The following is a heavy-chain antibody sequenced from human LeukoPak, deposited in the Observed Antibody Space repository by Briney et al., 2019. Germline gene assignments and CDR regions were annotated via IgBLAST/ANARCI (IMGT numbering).Heavy chain of an antibody. CDR2: IIPIFGTA. CDR1: GGTFSSYA. D-gene: IGHD6-19*01. CDR3: ARETERNRRWLEYYFDY. V-gene: IGHV1-69*05. Sequence: SVKVSCKASGGTFSSYAISWVRQAPGQGLEWMGRIIPIFGTANYAQKFQGRVTITTGESTSTAYMELSSLRSEDTAVYYCARETERNRRWLEYYFDYWGQGTLVTVSS. J-gene: IGHJ4*02.